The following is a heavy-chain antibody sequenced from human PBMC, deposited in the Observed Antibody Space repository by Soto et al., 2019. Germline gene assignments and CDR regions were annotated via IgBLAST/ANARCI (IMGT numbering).Heavy chain of an antibody. J-gene: IGHJ4*02. V-gene: IGHV3-9*01. CDR3: ARVSGYDLDY. Sequence: SSGGYSGSWIRQAPGKGLEWVSGISWNSGSIGYADSVKGRFTISRDNAKNSLYLQMNSLRTEDTAVYYCARVSGYDLDYWGQGALVTVSS. D-gene: IGHD5-12*01. CDR2: ISWNSGSI. CDR1: SSGGYS.